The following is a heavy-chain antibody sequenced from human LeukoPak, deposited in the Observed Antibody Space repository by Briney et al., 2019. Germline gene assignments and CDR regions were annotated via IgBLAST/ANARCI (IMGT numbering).Heavy chain of an antibody. CDR2: IDSNSSII. D-gene: IGHD3-10*01. Sequence: GGSLRLSCAASGFTFSSYGMHWVRQAPGKGLEWLSYIDSNSSIIYYADSVEGRFTISRDNAKNSLYLQMNSLRAEDTAVYYCARDVLYFGERAFDPWGQGTLVTVSS. V-gene: IGHV3-48*04. CDR3: ARDVLYFGERAFDP. CDR1: GFTFSSYG. J-gene: IGHJ5*02.